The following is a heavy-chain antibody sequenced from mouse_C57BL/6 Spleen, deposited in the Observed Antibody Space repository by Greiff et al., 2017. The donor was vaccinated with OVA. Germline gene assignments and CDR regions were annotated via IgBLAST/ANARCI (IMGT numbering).Heavy chain of an antibody. J-gene: IGHJ2*01. D-gene: IGHD4-1*01. CDR1: GYTFTSYW. V-gene: IGHV1-69*01. Sequence: QVQLQQPGAELVMPGASVKLSCKASGYTFTSYWMHWVKQRPGQGLEWIGEIDPSYSYTNYNQKFKGKSTLTVDKSSSTAYMQCSSQTSEDAAVYYCARGNWDRDYFDYWGQGTTLTVSS. CDR2: IDPSYSYT. CDR3: ARGNWDRDYFDY.